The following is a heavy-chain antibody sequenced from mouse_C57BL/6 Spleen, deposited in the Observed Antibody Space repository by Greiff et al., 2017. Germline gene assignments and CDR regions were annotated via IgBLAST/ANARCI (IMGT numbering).Heavy chain of an antibody. CDR3: ARLYGSSQNY. V-gene: IGHV5-6*01. CDR2: ISSGGSYT. D-gene: IGHD1-1*01. J-gene: IGHJ2*01. CDR1: GFTFSSYG. Sequence: EVQGVESGGDLVKPGGSLKLSCAASGFTFSSYGMSWVRQTPDKRLEWVATISSGGSYTYYPDSVKGRFTISRDNAKNTLYLQMSSLKSEDTAMYYCARLYGSSQNYWGQGTTLTVSS.